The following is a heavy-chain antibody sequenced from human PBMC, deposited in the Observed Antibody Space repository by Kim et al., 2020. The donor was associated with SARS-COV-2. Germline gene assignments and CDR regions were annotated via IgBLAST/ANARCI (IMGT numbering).Heavy chain of an antibody. CDR3: AKGRNWAAGDAFDI. Sequence: GGSLRLSCAASGFTFSSYGMHWVRQAPGKGLEWVAVISYDGSNKYYADSVKGRFTISRDNSKNTLYLQMNSLRAEDTAVYYCAKGRNWAAGDAFDIWGQGTMVTVAS. V-gene: IGHV3-30*18. J-gene: IGHJ3*02. CDR2: ISYDGSNK. CDR1: GFTFSSYG. D-gene: IGHD3-16*01.